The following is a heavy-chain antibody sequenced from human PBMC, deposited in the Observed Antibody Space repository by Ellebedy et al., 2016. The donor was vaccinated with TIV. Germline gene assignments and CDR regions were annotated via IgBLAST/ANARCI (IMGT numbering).Heavy chain of an antibody. Sequence: GESLKISCAASGFTFSTYGMHWVRQAPGKALEWMAVLWYDGSREYYADYVKGRFTVSRDNSKNTLYLQMNSLRTEDTAVYYCSTERRGYDFDYWGKGTLVTVSA. CDR3: STERRGYDFDY. J-gene: IGHJ4*02. CDR2: LWYDGSRE. V-gene: IGHV3-33*01. D-gene: IGHD5-12*01. CDR1: GFTFSTYG.